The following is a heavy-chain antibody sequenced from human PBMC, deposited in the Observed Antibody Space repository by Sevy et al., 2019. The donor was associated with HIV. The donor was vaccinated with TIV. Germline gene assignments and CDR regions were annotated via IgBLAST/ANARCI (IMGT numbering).Heavy chain of an antibody. CDR3: ARDLPSAVINPFYYYGLDV. Sequence: GGSLRLSCAASGFTFSINAMHWVRQAPDKGLEWVAVISYDGGVKYFADSVKGRVTISRDNSKNTLYLQMNSLRPEDTAVYYCARDLPSAVINPFYYYGLDVWGQGTTVTVSS. CDR1: GFTFSINA. CDR2: ISYDGGVK. V-gene: IGHV3-30*04. D-gene: IGHD3-22*01. J-gene: IGHJ6*02.